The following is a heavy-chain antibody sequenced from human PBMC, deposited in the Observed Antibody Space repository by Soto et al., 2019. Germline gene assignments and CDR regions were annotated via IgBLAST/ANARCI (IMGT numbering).Heavy chain of an antibody. CDR3: ARVPAAIYNWFDP. D-gene: IGHD2-2*01. CDR2: INPNSGGT. CDR1: GYTFTGYY. J-gene: IGHJ5*02. V-gene: IGHV1-2*02. Sequence: GSVKVSCKASGYTFTGYYMHWVRQAPGQGLEWMGWINPNSGGTNYAQKFQGRVTMTRDTSISTAYMELSRLRSDDTAVYYCARVPAAIYNWFDPWGQGPRVTVSS.